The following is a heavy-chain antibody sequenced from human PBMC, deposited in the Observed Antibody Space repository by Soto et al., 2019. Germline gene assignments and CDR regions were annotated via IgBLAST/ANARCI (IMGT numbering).Heavy chain of an antibody. V-gene: IGHV4-59*01. J-gene: IGHJ6*04. CDR2: IYYSGST. CDR1: GGSISSYY. Sequence: PSETLSLTCTVSGGSISSYYWSWIRQPPGKGLEWIGYIYYSGSTNYNPSLKSRVTISVDTSKNQFSLKLSSVTAADTAVYYCARDPGYCSGGSCYSGGVDVWGKGTTVTVSS. D-gene: IGHD2-15*01. CDR3: ARDPGYCSGGSCYSGGVDV.